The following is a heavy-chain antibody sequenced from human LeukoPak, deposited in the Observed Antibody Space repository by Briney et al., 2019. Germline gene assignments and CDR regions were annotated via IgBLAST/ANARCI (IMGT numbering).Heavy chain of an antibody. D-gene: IGHD3-3*01. J-gene: IGHJ4*02. CDR2: INPNNGAT. Sequence: GASVKVSCKASGYTFTDYYFHWVRQAPGQGPEWMGWINPNNGATNYAQNFQGRVTLTRDTSISTTYMDLSRLTSDDTAVYYCATFRTIFGVVIIVGLDYWGQGTLVTVSS. V-gene: IGHV1-2*02. CDR1: GYTFTDYY. CDR3: ATFRTIFGVVIIVGLDY.